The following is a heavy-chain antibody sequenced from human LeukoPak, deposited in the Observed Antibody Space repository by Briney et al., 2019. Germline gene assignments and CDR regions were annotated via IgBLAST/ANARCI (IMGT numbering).Heavy chain of an antibody. D-gene: IGHD2/OR15-2a*01. J-gene: IGHJ3*02. CDR2: ISAYNCNT. CDR1: GYTFTIYG. V-gene: IGHV1-18*01. CDR3: ARGPVYGGAFDI. Sequence: ASVKVSCKASGYTFTIYGISWVRQAPGQGLEWMGWISAYNCNTNYAQKLQGRVTRTTDTPTSTAYMELRSLRSDDTAVYYCARGPVYGGAFDIWGQGTMVTVSS.